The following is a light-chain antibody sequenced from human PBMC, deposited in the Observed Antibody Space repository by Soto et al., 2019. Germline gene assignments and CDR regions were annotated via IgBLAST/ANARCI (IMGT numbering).Light chain of an antibody. Sequence: EIVLTQSPATLSLSPGERATLSCRASQSVSSYLAWYQQKPCQAPRLLIYDASNRATGIPARFSGSGSGTDFTLTINSLETEDFAVYYWQQRSNWPPLTFGGGTKVEIK. V-gene: IGKV3-11*01. J-gene: IGKJ4*01. CDR2: DAS. CDR1: QSVSSY. CDR3: QQRSNWPPLT.